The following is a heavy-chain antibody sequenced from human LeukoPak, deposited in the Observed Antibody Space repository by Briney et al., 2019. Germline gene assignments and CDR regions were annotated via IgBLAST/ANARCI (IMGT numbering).Heavy chain of an antibody. J-gene: IGHJ4*02. CDR3: ARDRNRYGPLDY. Sequence: SQTLSLTCTVSGGSINSGDYYWSWIRQPPGKGLEWIGSIYYSGSTYYNPSLGSRLTISIDTSKNQFSLKLSSVTAADTAVYYCARDRNRYGPLDYWGQGTLVTVSS. CDR2: IYYSGST. CDR1: GGSINSGDYY. D-gene: IGHD5-18*01. V-gene: IGHV4-30-4*01.